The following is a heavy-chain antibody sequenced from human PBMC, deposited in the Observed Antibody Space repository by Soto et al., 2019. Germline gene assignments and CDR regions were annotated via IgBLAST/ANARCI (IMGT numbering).Heavy chain of an antibody. CDR2: IYSSGST. J-gene: IGHJ6*02. D-gene: IGHD2-15*01. V-gene: IGHV4-4*07. CDR1: GDSISIYY. CDR3: VRDCSGGGCYAASGMDV. Sequence: SETLSLTCTVSGDSISIYYWSLIRQPAGKGLEWIGRIYSSGSTDYNPSLKSRVSMSVDRSKNQFSLKLTSVTAADTAVYYCVRDCSGGGCYAASGMDVWGQGRXVTVSS.